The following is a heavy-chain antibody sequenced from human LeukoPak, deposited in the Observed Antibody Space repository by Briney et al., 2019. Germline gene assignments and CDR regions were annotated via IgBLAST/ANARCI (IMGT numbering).Heavy chain of an antibody. CDR2: IYYSGST. D-gene: IGHD3-10*01. J-gene: IGHJ4*02. CDR3: ARRGSGSYYNFDY. V-gene: IGHV4-39*01. CDR1: GGSISSSGYY. Sequence: SETLSLTCTVSGGSISSSGYYWGWIRQPPGKGLEWIGSIYYSGSTYYNPSLKSRVTMSVDTSKNQFSLKLSSVTAADTAVYYCARRGSGSYYNFDYWGQGTLVTVSS.